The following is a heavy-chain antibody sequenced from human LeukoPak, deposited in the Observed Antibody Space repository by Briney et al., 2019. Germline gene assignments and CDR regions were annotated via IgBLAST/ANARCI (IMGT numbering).Heavy chain of an antibody. CDR2: ISSGSKYI. J-gene: IGHJ4*02. V-gene: IGHV3-21*01. Sequence: GGSLRLSCATSVFTFSSYSMNWVRQAPGKGLEWVSSISSGSKYIYNADSVKGRFTISRDNAKNSLYLQMNSLRAEDTAVYYCARALSYSYGSMDFWGQGTLVIVSS. D-gene: IGHD5-18*01. CDR1: VFTFSSYS. CDR3: ARALSYSYGSMDF.